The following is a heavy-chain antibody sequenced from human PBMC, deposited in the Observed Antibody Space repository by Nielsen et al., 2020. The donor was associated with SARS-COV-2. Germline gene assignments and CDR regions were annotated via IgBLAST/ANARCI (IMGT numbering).Heavy chain of an antibody. J-gene: IGHJ4*02. CDR2: ISTYNGNA. V-gene: IGHV1-18*01. Sequence: ASVKVSCKASGGTFSSYAISWVQQAPGQGLEWMGWISTYNGNADYAQKLQGRVTVTTDTSTTTAYMELRSLRSDDTAVYYCARDTVEPGSSGWAGFDYWGQGTLVTVSS. CDR1: GGTFSSYA. CDR3: ARDTVEPGSSGWAGFDY. D-gene: IGHD6-19*01.